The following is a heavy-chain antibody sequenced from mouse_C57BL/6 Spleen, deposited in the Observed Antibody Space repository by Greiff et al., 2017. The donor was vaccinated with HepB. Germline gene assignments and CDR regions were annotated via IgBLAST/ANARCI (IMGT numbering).Heavy chain of an antibody. V-gene: IGHV1-50*01. CDR1: GYTFTSYW. D-gene: IGHD3-3*01. Sequence: QVQLQQSGAELVKPGASVKLSCKASGYTFTSYWMQWVKQRPGQGLEWIGEIDPSDSYTNYNQKFKGKATLTVDTSSSTAYMQLSSLTSEDSAVYYCARWLVDYWGQGTTLTVSS. CDR3: ARWLVDY. J-gene: IGHJ2*01. CDR2: IDPSDSYT.